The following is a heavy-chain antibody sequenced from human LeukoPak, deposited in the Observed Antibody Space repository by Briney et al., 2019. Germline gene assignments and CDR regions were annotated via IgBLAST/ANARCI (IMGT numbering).Heavy chain of an antibody. Sequence: ASVKVSCKASGYTFTGYYMHWVRQAPGQGLEWMGWINPNSGGTNYAQKFQGRVTMTRDTSISTAYMELSRLRSDDTAVYYCARGGCSGGSCYSAVDHWGQGTLVTVSS. CDR2: INPNSGGT. CDR1: GYTFTGYY. CDR3: ARGGCSGGSCYSAVDH. D-gene: IGHD2-15*01. J-gene: IGHJ4*02. V-gene: IGHV1-2*02.